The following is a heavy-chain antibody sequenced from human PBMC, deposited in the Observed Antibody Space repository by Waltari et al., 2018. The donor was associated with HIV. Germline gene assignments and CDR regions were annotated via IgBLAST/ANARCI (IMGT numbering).Heavy chain of an antibody. V-gene: IGHV3-23*01. D-gene: IGHD3-16*01. CDR3: AAATFYYYYGMDV. Sequence: EVQLLESGGGLVQPGGSLRLSCAASGFTFSSYAMSWVRQAPGKGLEWVSAISGSGGSTYYADSVKGRFTISRDNSKNTLYLQMNSLRAEDTAVYYCAAATFYYYYGMDVWGQGTTVTVSS. CDR1: GFTFSSYA. J-gene: IGHJ6*02. CDR2: ISGSGGST.